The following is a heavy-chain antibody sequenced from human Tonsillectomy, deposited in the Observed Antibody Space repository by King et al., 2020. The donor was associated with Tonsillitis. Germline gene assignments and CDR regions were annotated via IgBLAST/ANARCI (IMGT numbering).Heavy chain of an antibody. CDR3: AGGGSPGGWYLDY. Sequence: VQLVESGGGLVKPGGSLRLSCAASGFTFSSYSMNWVRQAPGKGLEWVSSISSSSSYIFYADSVKGRFTISRDNAKNSLYLQMNSLRAEDTAVYYCAGGGSPGGWYLDYWGQGTLVTVSS. J-gene: IGHJ4*02. CDR2: ISSSSSYI. V-gene: IGHV3-21*01. CDR1: GFTFSSYS. D-gene: IGHD6-19*01.